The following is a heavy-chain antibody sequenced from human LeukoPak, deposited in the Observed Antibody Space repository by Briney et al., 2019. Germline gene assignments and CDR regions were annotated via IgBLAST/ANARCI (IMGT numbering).Heavy chain of an antibody. CDR3: ARGFTYCSSTSCYRDYYGMDV. J-gene: IGHJ6*02. Sequence: PGGSLRLSCAASGFTFSSYAMSWVRQAPGEGLEWVSAISGSGGSTYYADSVKGRFTISRDNSKNTLYLQMNSLRAEDTAVYYCARGFTYCSSTSCYRDYYGMDVWGQGTTVTVSS. V-gene: IGHV3-23*01. D-gene: IGHD2-2*01. CDR2: ISGSGGST. CDR1: GFTFSSYA.